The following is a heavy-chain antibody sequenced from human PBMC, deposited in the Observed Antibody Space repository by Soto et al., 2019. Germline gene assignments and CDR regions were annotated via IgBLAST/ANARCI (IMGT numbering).Heavy chain of an antibody. CDR1: GYTFTGYY. CDR2: INPNSDDT. V-gene: IGHV1-2*02. J-gene: IGHJ4*02. D-gene: IGHD1-1*01. CDR3: ARDSWNDMGLFDF. Sequence: GSVKVSCKASGYTFTGYYIHWVRQAPGQGLEWMAWINPNSDDTNYEQKFQGRVTMTRDTSISTAYMELRRLRSDDTAVYYCARDSWNDMGLFDFWGQGTLVTVSS.